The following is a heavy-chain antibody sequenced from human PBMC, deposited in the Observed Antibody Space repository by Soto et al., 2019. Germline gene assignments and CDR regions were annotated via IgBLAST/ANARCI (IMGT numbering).Heavy chain of an antibody. D-gene: IGHD3-16*02. Sequence: PGGSLRLSCAAPGFTFSSYGMHWVRQAPGKGLEWVAVISYDGSNKYYADSVKGRFTISRDNSKNTLYLRMNSLRAEDTAVYYCANGGMITFGGVIPLDAFDIWGQGTMVTVSS. CDR2: ISYDGSNK. CDR3: ANGGMITFGGVIPLDAFDI. CDR1: GFTFSSYG. J-gene: IGHJ3*02. V-gene: IGHV3-30*18.